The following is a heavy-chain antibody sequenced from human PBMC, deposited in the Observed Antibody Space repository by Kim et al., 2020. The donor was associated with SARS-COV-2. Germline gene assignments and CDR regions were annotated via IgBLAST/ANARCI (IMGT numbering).Heavy chain of an antibody. Sequence: SETLSLTCAVYGGSFRGYYWTWIRQSPGKGLEWIGEINHSASTKYSPSLKSRVTMSVNTSKNQFSLKLTSVTAADTAIYYCARVEAGGGGLAAGGTDSWGQGTPVTVSS. J-gene: IGHJ4*02. CDR2: INHSAST. CDR1: GGSFRGYY. D-gene: IGHD3-16*01. CDR3: ARVEAGGGGLAAGGTDS. V-gene: IGHV4-34*01.